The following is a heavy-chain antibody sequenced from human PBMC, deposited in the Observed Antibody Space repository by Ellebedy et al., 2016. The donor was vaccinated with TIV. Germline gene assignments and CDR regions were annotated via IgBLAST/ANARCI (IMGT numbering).Heavy chain of an antibody. Sequence: PGGSLRLSCAASGFSFSSYGMHWVRQAPGKWLEWVAFIRSDGSNKYYTDSVEGRFTISRDSSKNILYLQTNSLRAEDTAVYYCARDRWPYFFDCWGQGTLVTVSS. CDR3: ARDRWPYFFDC. CDR1: GFSFSSYG. D-gene: IGHD4-23*01. V-gene: IGHV3-30*02. CDR2: IRSDGSNK. J-gene: IGHJ4*02.